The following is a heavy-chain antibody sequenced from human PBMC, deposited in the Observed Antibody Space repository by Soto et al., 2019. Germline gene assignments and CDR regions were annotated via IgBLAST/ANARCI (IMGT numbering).Heavy chain of an antibody. J-gene: IGHJ3*02. D-gene: IGHD1-26*01. V-gene: IGHV4-59*01. Sequence: QVQLQESGPGLVKPSETLSLTCTVSGGSISSYYWSWIRQPPGKGLEWIGYIYYSGSTNCNPSLKSRVTISVDTSKNQFSLKLSSVTAADTAVYYCAREGESGSYYLQAFDIWGQGTMVTVSS. CDR1: GGSISSYY. CDR2: IYYSGST. CDR3: AREGESGSYYLQAFDI.